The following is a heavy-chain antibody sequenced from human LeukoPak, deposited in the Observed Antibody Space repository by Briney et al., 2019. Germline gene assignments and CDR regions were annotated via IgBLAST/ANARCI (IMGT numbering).Heavy chain of an antibody. CDR1: GYTFTSYG. V-gene: IGHV1-18*01. Sequence: ASVKVSCKASGYTFTSYGISWVRQAPGQGLEWMGWISAYNGNTNCAQKLQGRVTMTTDTSTSTAYMELRSLRSDDTAVYYCARGPRYYDSSGYLYFQHWGQGTLVTVSS. CDR2: ISAYNGNT. D-gene: IGHD3-22*01. J-gene: IGHJ1*01. CDR3: ARGPRYYDSSGYLYFQH.